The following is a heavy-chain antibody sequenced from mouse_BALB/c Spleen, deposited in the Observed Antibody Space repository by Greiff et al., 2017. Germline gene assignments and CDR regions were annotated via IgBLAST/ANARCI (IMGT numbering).Heavy chain of an antibody. CDR2: IYPGDGDT. CDR3: ASGLGVFDY. Sequence: VHLVESGAELARPGASVKLSCKASGYTFTSYWMQWVKQRPGQGLEWIGAIYPGDGDTRYTQKFKGKATLTADKSSSTAYMQLSSLASEDSAVYYCASGLGVFDYWGQGTTLTVSS. J-gene: IGHJ2*01. D-gene: IGHD3-1*01. V-gene: IGHV1-87*01. CDR1: GYTFTSYW.